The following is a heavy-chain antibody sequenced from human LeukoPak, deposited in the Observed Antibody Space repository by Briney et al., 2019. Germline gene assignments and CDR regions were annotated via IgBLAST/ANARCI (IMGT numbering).Heavy chain of an antibody. CDR2: IYSGGST. J-gene: IGHJ4*02. V-gene: IGHV3-53*01. CDR1: GFTVSSNY. D-gene: IGHD3-22*01. Sequence: GGSLRLSCAASGFTVSSNYMSWVRQAPGKGLEWVSVIYSGGSTYYADSVKGRFTISRDNSKNTLYLQMNSLRAEDTAVYYCARDPGYYDSSGYYLYWGQGTLVTVSS. CDR3: ARDPGYYDSSGYYLY.